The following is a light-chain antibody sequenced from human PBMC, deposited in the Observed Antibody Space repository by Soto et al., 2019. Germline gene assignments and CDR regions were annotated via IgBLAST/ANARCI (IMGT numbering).Light chain of an antibody. J-gene: IGLJ2*01. Sequence: QSVLTQPLSASGTPGQRVTISCSGSSSNIGSNTVTWYRQLPGTAPKLLIFRTNQRPSGVPDRFSGSKSGTSASLAISGLQSEDEADYHCATWDDGLNGVVFGGGTQLTVL. CDR2: RTN. CDR3: ATWDDGLNGVV. V-gene: IGLV1-44*01. CDR1: SSNIGSNT.